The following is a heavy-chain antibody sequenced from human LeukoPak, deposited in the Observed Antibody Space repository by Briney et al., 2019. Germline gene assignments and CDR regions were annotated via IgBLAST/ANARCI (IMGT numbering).Heavy chain of an antibody. CDR1: GYSFTSYW. Sequence: GESLKISCKGSGYSFTSYWIGWVRQMPGKGLEWMGIIYPGDSDTRYSPPFQGQVTISADKSISTAYLQWSSLKASDTAMYYCARRPVSSGWSFGYFDYWGQGTLVTVSS. J-gene: IGHJ4*02. V-gene: IGHV5-51*01. CDR3: ARRPVSSGWSFGYFDY. D-gene: IGHD6-19*01. CDR2: IYPGDSDT.